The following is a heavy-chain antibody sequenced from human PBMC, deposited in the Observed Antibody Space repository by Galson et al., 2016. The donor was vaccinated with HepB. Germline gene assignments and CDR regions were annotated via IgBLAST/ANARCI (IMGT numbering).Heavy chain of an antibody. Sequence: ETLSLTCAVYSGSLTTYYFHWFRQPPGKGLEWIGEISHSGITKYNPSLRSRAAVSEDVSKSQFSLRLSSVTAADTAVYYCAVWDTSLAHDYWGQGTLVTVSS. D-gene: IGHD3-16*01. V-gene: IGHV4-34*01. CDR3: AVWDTSLAHDY. J-gene: IGHJ4*02. CDR1: SGSLTTYY. CDR2: ISHSGIT.